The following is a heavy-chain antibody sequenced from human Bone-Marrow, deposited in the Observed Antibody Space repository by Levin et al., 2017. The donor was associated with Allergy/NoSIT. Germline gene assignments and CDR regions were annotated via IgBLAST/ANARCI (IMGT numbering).Heavy chain of an antibody. CDR2: INPNNGAT. V-gene: IGHV1-2*02. CDR1: GFAFTDYY. CDR3: ARDPAVTRDGYFDL. J-gene: IGHJ2*01. Sequence: GESLKISCKASGFAFTDYYMHWVRQAPGQGLEWLGWINPNNGATKYALKFQDRVTMTRDTSISTAYMEFRMLRSDDTAVFYCARDPAVTRDGYFDLWGRGTPVSVS. D-gene: IGHD4-17*01.